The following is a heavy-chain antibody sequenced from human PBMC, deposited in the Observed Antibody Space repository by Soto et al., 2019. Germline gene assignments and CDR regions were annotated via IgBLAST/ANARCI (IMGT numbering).Heavy chain of an antibody. J-gene: IGHJ4*02. V-gene: IGHV4-59*08. CDR1: GGSISSYY. Sequence: SETLSLTCTVSGGSISSYYRSWIRQPPGKGLEWIGYIYYSGSTNYNPSLKSRVTISVDTSKNQFSLKLSSVTAADTAVYYCARSDSGYVLLDYWGQGTLVTVSS. CDR3: ARSDSGYVLLDY. CDR2: IYYSGST. D-gene: IGHD5-12*01.